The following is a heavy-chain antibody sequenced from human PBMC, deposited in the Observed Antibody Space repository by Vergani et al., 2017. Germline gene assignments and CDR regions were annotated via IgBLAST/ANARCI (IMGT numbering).Heavy chain of an antibody. CDR3: AKDPEQDLWGGYYNGVGDY. V-gene: IGHV3-23*01. Sequence: EVQLLESGGGLVQPGGSLRLSCAASGFTFSSYAMSWVRQAPGKGLEWVSAISGSGGSTYYADSVKGRFTISRDNSKNTLYLQMNSLRAEDTAVYYCAKDPEQDLWGGYYNGVGDYWGQGTLVTVSS. D-gene: IGHD3-3*01. J-gene: IGHJ4*02. CDR2: ISGSGGST. CDR1: GFTFSSYA.